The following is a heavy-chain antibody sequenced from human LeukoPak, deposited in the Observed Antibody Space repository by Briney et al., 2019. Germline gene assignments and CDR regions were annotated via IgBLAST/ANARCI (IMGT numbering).Heavy chain of an antibody. J-gene: IGHJ3*02. CDR2: IYYSGST. V-gene: IGHV4-39*07. D-gene: IGHD6-19*01. Sequence: SETLSLTCTVSGGSISSSSYYWGWIRQPPGKGLEWIGSIYYSGSTYYNPSLKSRATISVDTSKNQFSLKLSSVTAADTAVYYCARGGSWQWLVGGNDAFDIWGQGTMVTVSS. CDR3: ARGGSWQWLVGGNDAFDI. CDR1: GGSISSSSYY.